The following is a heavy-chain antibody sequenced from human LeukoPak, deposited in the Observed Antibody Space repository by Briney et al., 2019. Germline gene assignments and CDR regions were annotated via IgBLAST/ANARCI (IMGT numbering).Heavy chain of an antibody. D-gene: IGHD4-11*01. J-gene: IGHJ6*03. V-gene: IGHV4-34*01. CDR1: GGSFSADY. CDR2: INHSGDT. Sequence: SETLSLTCAVSGGSFSADYWTWIRQPPPKGLEWIVEINHSGDTNYNPSLNSRLTISIDPSRNQVSLTLNSVTAADTAVYYCARGLKDSKRCYSYYYYMDVWGEGTNVSVSS. CDR3: ARGLKDSKRCYSYYYYMDV.